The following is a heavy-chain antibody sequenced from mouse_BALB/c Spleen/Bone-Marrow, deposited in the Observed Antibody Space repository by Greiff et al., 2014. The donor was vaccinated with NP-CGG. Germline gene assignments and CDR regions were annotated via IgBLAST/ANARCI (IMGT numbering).Heavy chain of an antibody. V-gene: IGHV1S81*02. D-gene: IGHD1-1*01. CDR1: GYTFTRYY. CDR3: TRSNYGYWYFDV. J-gene: IGHJ1*01. Sequence: QVQLQQSGAELVKPGASVKLSCKASGYTFTRYYMYWVKQRPGQGLEWIGEINPTNGGTNFNEKFKSKATLTVDKSSSTAYMQLSSLTSEDSAAYYCTRSNYGYWYFDVWGAGTTVTVSS. CDR2: INPTNGGT.